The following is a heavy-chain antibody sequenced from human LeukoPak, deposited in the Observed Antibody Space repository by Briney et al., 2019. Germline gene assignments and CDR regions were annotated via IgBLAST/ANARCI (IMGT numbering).Heavy chain of an antibody. J-gene: IGHJ4*02. CDR3: ARDLGGVTDY. CDR2: ISSDGSST. Sequence: PGRSLRLSCAASGFTFSSYGMHWVRQPPGKGLVWVSRISSDGSSTSYADSVKGRFTISRDNAKNTLYLQMNSLRAEDTAVYYCARDLGGVTDYWGQGTLVTVSS. D-gene: IGHD2-21*02. CDR1: GFTFSSYG. V-gene: IGHV3-74*01.